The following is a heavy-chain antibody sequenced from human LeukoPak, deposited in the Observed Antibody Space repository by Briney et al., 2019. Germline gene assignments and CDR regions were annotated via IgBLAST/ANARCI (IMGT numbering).Heavy chain of an antibody. J-gene: IGHJ1*01. D-gene: IGHD3-22*01. CDR1: GGSFSGYY. CDR2: INHSGST. CDR3: ARDHYYDSSGYTFRH. Sequence: SETLSLTCAVYGGSFSGYYWSWIRQPPGKVLEWIGEINHSGSTNYNPSLKSRVTISVDTSKNQFSLKLSSVTDADTAVYYCARDHYYDSSGYTFRHWGQGTLVSVSS. V-gene: IGHV4-34*01.